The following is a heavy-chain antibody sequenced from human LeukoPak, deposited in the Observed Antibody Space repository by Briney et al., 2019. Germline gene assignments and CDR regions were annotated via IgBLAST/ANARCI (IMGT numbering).Heavy chain of an antibody. Sequence: ASVKVSCKASGYTFTSYAMHWVRQAPGQRLEWMGWINAGSGNTKYSQKFQGRVTITRDTSASTAYMELSSLRSEDTAVYYCARERGIAAALDAFDIWGQGTMVTVSS. CDR2: INAGSGNT. D-gene: IGHD6-13*01. J-gene: IGHJ3*02. CDR3: ARERGIAAALDAFDI. V-gene: IGHV1-3*01. CDR1: GYTFTSYA.